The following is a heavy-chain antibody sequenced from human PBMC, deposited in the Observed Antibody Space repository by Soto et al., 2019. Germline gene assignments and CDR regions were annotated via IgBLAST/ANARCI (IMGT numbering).Heavy chain of an antibody. CDR3: AKPRSAGSGGGYFDY. V-gene: IGHV3-23*01. CDR2: ISGSGGST. D-gene: IGHD3-10*01. J-gene: IGHJ4*02. CDR1: GFTFSSYA. Sequence: GGSLRLSCAASGFTFSSYAMSWVRQAPGKGLEWVSAISGSGGSTYYADSVKGRFTISRDNSKNTLYLQMNSLRAEDTAVYYCAKPRSAGSGGGYFDYWGQGTLVTVSS.